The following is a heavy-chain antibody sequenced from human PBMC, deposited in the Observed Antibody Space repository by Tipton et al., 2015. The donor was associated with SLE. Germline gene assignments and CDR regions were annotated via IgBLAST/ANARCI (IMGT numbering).Heavy chain of an antibody. Sequence: TLSLTCTVSGASITSGSFYWSWIRQSVGKGLEWIGRMYTSGSTNYNPSLRSRVTMTADTSKNQFSLKLNSLTAADTAVYYCARVVYSFSDAFDIWGQGTLVTVSS. J-gene: IGHJ3*02. D-gene: IGHD6-13*01. CDR1: GASITSGSFY. CDR2: MYTSGST. CDR3: ARVVYSFSDAFDI. V-gene: IGHV4-61*02.